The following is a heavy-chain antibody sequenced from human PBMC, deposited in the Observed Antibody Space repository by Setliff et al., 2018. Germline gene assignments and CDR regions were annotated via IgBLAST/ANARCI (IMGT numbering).Heavy chain of an antibody. J-gene: IGHJ5*01. D-gene: IGHD6-13*01. V-gene: IGHV4-31*03. CDR3: ARDHPGYSSSWYWFDS. CDR2: IYYSGST. CDR1: GDSIYSGGYY. Sequence: SETLSLTCTVSGDSIYSGGYYWSWIRQHPGKGLEWIGYIYYSGSTYYNPSLKSRVTISIDTSKNQLSLKLSSVTAADTAVYYRARDHPGYSSSWYWFDSWGLGTLVTVSS.